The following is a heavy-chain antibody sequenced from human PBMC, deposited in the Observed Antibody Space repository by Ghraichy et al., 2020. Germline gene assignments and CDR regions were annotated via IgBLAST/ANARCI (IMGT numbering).Heavy chain of an antibody. D-gene: IGHD2-15*01. V-gene: IGHV3-23*01. CDR1: GFTFSSYS. CDR3: GYCSGDSCHSQAFDI. J-gene: IGHJ3*02. CDR2: ISGSGYIT. Sequence: GESLNISCAASGFTFSSYSMSWVRQAPGKGLEWVSAISGSGYITHYVDSVKGRFTISRDNSKNTLYLQMNSLRVEDTAVYYCGYCSGDSCHSQAFDIWGQGTMVTVSS.